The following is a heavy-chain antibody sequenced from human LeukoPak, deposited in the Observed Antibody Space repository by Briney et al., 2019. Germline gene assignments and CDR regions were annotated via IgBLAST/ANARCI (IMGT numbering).Heavy chain of an antibody. J-gene: IGHJ5*02. CDR1: GFTFDDYA. D-gene: IGHD6-13*01. CDR3: AKDMASSSWTNWFDP. CDR2: ISWNSGSI. Sequence: GGSLRLSCAASGFTFDDYAMHWVRHAPGKGLEWVSGISWNSGSIGYADSVKGRFTISRDNAKNSLYLQMNSLRAEDTALYYCAKDMASSSWTNWFDPWGQGTLVTVSS. V-gene: IGHV3-9*01.